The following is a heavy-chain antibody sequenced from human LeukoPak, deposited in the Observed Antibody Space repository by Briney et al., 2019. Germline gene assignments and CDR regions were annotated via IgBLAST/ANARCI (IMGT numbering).Heavy chain of an antibody. Sequence: PSETLSLTCAVYGGSFSGYYWSWIRQPPGKGLEWIGEINHSGSTNYNPSLKSRVTISVDTSKNQFSLKLSSVTAADTAVYYCARLGYYYDSSGSIGPYWGQGALVTVSS. CDR3: ARLGYYYDSSGSIGPY. J-gene: IGHJ4*02. CDR2: INHSGST. V-gene: IGHV4-34*01. CDR1: GGSFSGYY. D-gene: IGHD3-22*01.